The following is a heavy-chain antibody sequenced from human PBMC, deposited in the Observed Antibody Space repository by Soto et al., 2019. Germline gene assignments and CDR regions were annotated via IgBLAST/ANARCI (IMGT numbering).Heavy chain of an antibody. J-gene: IGHJ4*02. D-gene: IGHD1-20*01. Sequence: GGSLRLSCAASGFTFSSYAMSWVRQAPGKGLEWVSAISGSVGSTYYADSVKGRFTISRDNSKNTLYLQMNSLRAEDTAAYYCAKGGFNWNDGFFDYWGQGTLVTVSS. CDR2: ISGSVGST. CDR3: AKGGFNWNDGFFDY. CDR1: GFTFSSYA. V-gene: IGHV3-23*01.